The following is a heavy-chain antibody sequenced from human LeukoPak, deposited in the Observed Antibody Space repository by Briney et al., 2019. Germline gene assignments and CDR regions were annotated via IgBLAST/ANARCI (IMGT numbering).Heavy chain of an antibody. Sequence: GASVKVSCKASGYTFTSYGISWMRQAPGQGLEWMGWISAYNGNTNYAQKLQGRVTMTTDTSTSTAYMELRSLRSDDTAVYYCARVDCSSTSCYPIHPAEAFDIWGQGTMVTVSS. CDR3: ARVDCSSTSCYPIHPAEAFDI. J-gene: IGHJ3*02. CDR2: ISAYNGNT. D-gene: IGHD2-2*01. V-gene: IGHV1-18*01. CDR1: GYTFTSYG.